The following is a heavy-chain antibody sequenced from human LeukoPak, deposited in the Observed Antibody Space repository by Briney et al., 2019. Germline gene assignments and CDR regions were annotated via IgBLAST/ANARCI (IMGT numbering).Heavy chain of an antibody. J-gene: IGHJ6*02. CDR2: ISAYNGYS. CDR1: GYTFTSYG. D-gene: IGHD3-10*01. V-gene: IGHV1-18*01. CDR3: ARDNIGGVRGVLITYSMDV. Sequence: GSSVKVSCKASGYTFTSYGISWVGQAPGEGLEWMGWISAYNGYSNYVQKLQGRVTMTTDTTTSTANPELRSLRANDTSVYDCARDNIGGVRGVLITYSMDVWGQGTTVTVSS.